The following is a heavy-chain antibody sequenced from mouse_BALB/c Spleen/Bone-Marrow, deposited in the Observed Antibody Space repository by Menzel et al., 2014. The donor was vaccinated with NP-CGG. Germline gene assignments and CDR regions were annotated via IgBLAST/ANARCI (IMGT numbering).Heavy chain of an antibody. CDR3: ARGGYYFDH. Sequence: EVQGVESGGGLVQPGGSLKLSCAASGFTFSSYTMSWVRQTPEKRLEWVAYISNAGGSTYYPDTVKGRFTISRDNAKNTLYLQMSSLKSEDTAMYYCARGGYYFDHWGQGTTLTVSS. J-gene: IGHJ2*01. V-gene: IGHV5-12-2*01. CDR1: GFTFSSYT. CDR2: ISNAGGST.